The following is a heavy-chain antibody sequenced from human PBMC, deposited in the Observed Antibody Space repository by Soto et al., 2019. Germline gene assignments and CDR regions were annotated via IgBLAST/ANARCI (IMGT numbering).Heavy chain of an antibody. CDR2: IVVGSGNT. CDR1: GFTFTSSA. D-gene: IGHD2-2*01. CDR3: AAPYCSSTSCYEEVYYYGMDV. Sequence: SVKVSCKASGFTFTSSAVQWVRQARGQRLEWIGWIVVGSGNTNYAQKFQERVTITRDMSTSTAYMELSSLRSEDTAVYYCAAPYCSSTSCYEEVYYYGMDVWGQGTTVTSP. J-gene: IGHJ6*02. V-gene: IGHV1-58*01.